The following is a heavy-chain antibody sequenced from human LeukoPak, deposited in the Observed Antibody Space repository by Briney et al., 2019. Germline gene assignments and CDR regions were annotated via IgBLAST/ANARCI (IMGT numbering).Heavy chain of an antibody. CDR2: ISGSGGST. V-gene: IGHV3-23*01. CDR3: AWDWTYYFDMAV. Sequence: GGSLRLSCAASGFTFSSYAMSWVRQAPGKGLEWVSAISGSGGSTYYADSVKGRFTISRDNSKNTLYLQMNSLRAEDTAVYYCAWDWTYYFDMAVWGQGTTVTVSS. J-gene: IGHJ6*02. CDR1: GFTFSSYA. D-gene: IGHD3/OR15-3a*01.